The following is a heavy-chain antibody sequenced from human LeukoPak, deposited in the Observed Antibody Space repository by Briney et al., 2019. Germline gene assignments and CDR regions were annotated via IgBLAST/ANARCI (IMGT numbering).Heavy chain of an antibody. V-gene: IGHV1-8*01. CDR3: AGSYDFWSGYYRGFDP. CDR2: MNPNSSNT. J-gene: IGHJ5*02. CDR1: GYTFTSYD. Sequence: ASVKVSCKASGYTFTSYDINWVRQATGQGLEWMGWMNPNSSNTGYAQKFQGRVTMTRNTSISTAYMELSSLRSEDTAVYYCAGSYDFWSGYYRGFDPWGQGTLVTVSS. D-gene: IGHD3-3*01.